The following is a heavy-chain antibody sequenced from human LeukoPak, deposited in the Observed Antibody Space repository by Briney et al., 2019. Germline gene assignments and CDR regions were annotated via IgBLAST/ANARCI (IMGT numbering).Heavy chain of an antibody. J-gene: IGHJ4*02. CDR2: IYYGGST. D-gene: IGHD3-22*01. Sequence: PSETLSLTCTVSGGSISSSSYYWGWIRQPPGKGLEWIGSIYYGGSTYYNPSLKSRVTISVDTSKNQFSLKLSSVTAADTAVYYCARTTVYYYDSSGYPVLGNFGYWGQGTLVTVSS. CDR3: ARTTVYYYDSSGYPVLGNFGY. CDR1: GGSISSSSYY. V-gene: IGHV4-39*01.